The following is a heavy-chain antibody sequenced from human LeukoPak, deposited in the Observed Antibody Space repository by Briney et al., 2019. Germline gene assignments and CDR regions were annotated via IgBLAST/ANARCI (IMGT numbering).Heavy chain of an antibody. D-gene: IGHD4-17*01. CDR1: GFTFDDYA. CDR3: AKVAGPMTTVTTGWFDP. J-gene: IGHJ5*02. V-gene: IGHV3-9*01. Sequence: PGGSLRLSCAASGFTFDDYAMHWVRQAPGKGLEWVSGISWNSGSIGYADSVKGRFTISRDNAKNSLYLQMNSLRAEDTALYYCAKVAGPMTTVTTGWFDPWGQGTLVTVSS. CDR2: ISWNSGSI.